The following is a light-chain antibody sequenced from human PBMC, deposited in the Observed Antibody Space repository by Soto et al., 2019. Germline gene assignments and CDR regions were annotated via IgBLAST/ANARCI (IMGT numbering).Light chain of an antibody. V-gene: IGLV1-40*01. CDR2: GNS. Sequence: QSVLTQPPSVSGAPGQRVTISSTGSSSNIGAGYDVHWYQQLPGTAPKLLIYGNSNRPSGVPDRFSGSKSGTSASLAITGLQAEDEADYYCQSYDSSRGGVFGGGTQLTVL. CDR1: SSNIGAGYD. CDR3: QSYDSSRGGV. J-gene: IGLJ2*01.